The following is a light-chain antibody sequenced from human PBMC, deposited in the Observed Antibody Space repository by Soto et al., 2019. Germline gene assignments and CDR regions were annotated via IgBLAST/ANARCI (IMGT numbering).Light chain of an antibody. CDR1: QNINNY. J-gene: IGKJ4*01. CDR3: QQSYITPLT. CDR2: SAS. Sequence: QMTQSPSSLSASVGDRVTITCRPSQNINNYLNWYQQKPGKAPQLLIYSASSLERGVPSSFSGSGSGTNFTLTISSLQPEDFATYYCQQSYITPLTFDGGTKVEIK. V-gene: IGKV1-39*01.